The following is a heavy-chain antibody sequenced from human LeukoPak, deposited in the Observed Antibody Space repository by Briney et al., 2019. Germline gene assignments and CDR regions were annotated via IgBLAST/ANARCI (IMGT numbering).Heavy chain of an antibody. CDR3: ARGSDYSNGNIYEDDFEY. Sequence: PGGSLRLSCAASGFTFDKYLMDWVRQAPGKGLEWVAQINQDGRVKHYVDSVKGRFTISRDNAKNLVSLQMSSLRVEDTAVYYCARGSDYSNGNIYEDDFEYWGQGTLVTVSS. D-gene: IGHD5-12*01. CDR2: INQDGRVK. CDR1: GFTFDKYL. J-gene: IGHJ4*02. V-gene: IGHV3-7*01.